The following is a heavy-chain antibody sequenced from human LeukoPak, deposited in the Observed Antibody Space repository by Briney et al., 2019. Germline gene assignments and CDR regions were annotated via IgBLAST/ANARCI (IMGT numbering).Heavy chain of an antibody. Sequence: GGSLRLSCAASRLTFSSYAMTWVRQAPGKGLEWFSTIIGSGGSTYYADFVKGRFIISRDNSKNTLYLQMNSLRAEDTTVYYCAKGRRGSSNDAFDIWGQGTMVTVSS. J-gene: IGHJ3*02. CDR2: IIGSGGST. V-gene: IGHV3-23*01. D-gene: IGHD1-26*01. CDR3: AKGRRGSSNDAFDI. CDR1: RLTFSSYA.